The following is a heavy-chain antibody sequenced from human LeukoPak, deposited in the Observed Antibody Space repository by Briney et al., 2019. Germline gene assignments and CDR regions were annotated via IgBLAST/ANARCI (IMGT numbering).Heavy chain of an antibody. CDR2: IHSSGNT. J-gene: IGHJ2*01. V-gene: IGHV4-4*07. CDR3: ARGLTSLL. Sequence: SETLRLTCTVSGGSLSSYHWSWVRQPAGKGLEWIGRIHSSGNTDYNPSLKSRDTISEDTSKNQLSLTLNSVTAAVTAVYYCARGLTSLLWGRASVVT. CDR1: GGSLSSYH.